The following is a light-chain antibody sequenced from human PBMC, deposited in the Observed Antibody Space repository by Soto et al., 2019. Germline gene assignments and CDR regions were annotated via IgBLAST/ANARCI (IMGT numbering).Light chain of an antibody. CDR3: QQYNSYSWT. V-gene: IGKV1-5*01. CDR1: QSISSW. Sequence: DIQMTQSPSTLSASVGDRVTITCRASQSISSWWAWYQQKPGKAPKLLIYDASSLESGVPSRFSGSGSGTEFTLNISSLQPDDFAPYYCQQYNSYSWTFGQGTKVAIK. J-gene: IGKJ1*01. CDR2: DAS.